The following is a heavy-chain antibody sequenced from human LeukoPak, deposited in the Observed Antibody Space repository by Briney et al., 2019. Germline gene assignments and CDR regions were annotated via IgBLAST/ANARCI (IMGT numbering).Heavy chain of an antibody. CDR1: GGSISSSSYY. CDR2: IKHSGST. D-gene: IGHD3-22*01. Sequence: SETLSLTCTVSGGSISSSSYYWGWIRQPPGKGLEWIGEIKHSGSTNYNSSLKSRVTISVDTSKNQFSLKLNSVTAADTAMYYCARRSLEVGYYYSDAFDIWGQGTMVTVSS. CDR3: ARRSLEVGYYYSDAFDI. V-gene: IGHV4-39*07. J-gene: IGHJ3*02.